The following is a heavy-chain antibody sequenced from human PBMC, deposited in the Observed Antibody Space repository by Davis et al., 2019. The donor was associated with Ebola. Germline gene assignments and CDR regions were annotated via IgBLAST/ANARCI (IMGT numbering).Heavy chain of an antibody. CDR2: IWYDGSNK. J-gene: IGHJ4*02. CDR3: AREVAVANFDY. CDR1: GFTFSSYG. D-gene: IGHD6-19*01. V-gene: IGHV3-33*01. Sequence: GGSLRLSCAASGFTFSSYGMHWVRQAPGKGLEWVAVIWYDGSNKYYADSVKGRFTISRDNAKNSLYLQMNSLRAEDTAVYYCAREVAVANFDYWGQGTLVTVSS.